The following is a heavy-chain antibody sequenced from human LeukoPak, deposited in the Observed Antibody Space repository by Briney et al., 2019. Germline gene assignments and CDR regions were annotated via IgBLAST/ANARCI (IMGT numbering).Heavy chain of an antibody. J-gene: IGHJ4*02. CDR3: ARDIIVGATPDY. CDR2: IIPILGIA. D-gene: IGHD1-26*01. CDR1: GGTFSSYA. Sequence: SVKVSCKASGGTFSSYAISWVRQAPGQGLEWMGRIIPILGIANYAQKFQGRVTITADKSTSTAYMELSSLRSEDTAVYYCARDIIVGATPDYWGQGTLVTVSS. V-gene: IGHV1-69*04.